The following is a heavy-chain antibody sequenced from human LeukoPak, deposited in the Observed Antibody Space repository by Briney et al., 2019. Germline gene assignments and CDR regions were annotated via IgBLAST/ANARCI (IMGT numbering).Heavy chain of an antibody. V-gene: IGHV4-39*07. CDR1: GGSISSSSYY. Sequence: SETLSLTCTVSGGSISSSSYYWGWIRQPPGKGLEWIGSIYYSGSTYYNPSLKSRVTISVDTSKNQFSLKLSSVTAADTAVYYCARDSPYSGSYRLYYYYYMDVWGKGTTVTVSS. J-gene: IGHJ6*03. CDR3: ARDSPYSGSYRLYYYYYMDV. D-gene: IGHD1-26*01. CDR2: IYYSGST.